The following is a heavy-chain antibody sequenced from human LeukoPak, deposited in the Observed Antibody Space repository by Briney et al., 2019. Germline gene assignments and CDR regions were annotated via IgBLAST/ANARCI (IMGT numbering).Heavy chain of an antibody. CDR2: ISSSSSYI. CDR3: AREAIDIVVVVAAHDAFDI. V-gene: IGHV3-21*01. CDR1: GFTFSSYS. D-gene: IGHD2-15*01. J-gene: IGHJ3*02. Sequence: GGSLRLSCAASGFTFSSYSMNWVRQAPGKGLEWVSSISSSSSYIYYADSVKGRFTISRDNAKNSLYLQTNSLRAEDTAVYYCAREAIDIVVVVAAHDAFDIWGQGTMVTVSS.